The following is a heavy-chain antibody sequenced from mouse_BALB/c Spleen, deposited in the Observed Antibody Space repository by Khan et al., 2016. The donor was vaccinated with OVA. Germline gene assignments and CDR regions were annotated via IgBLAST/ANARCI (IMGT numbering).Heavy chain of an antibody. CDR1: GFSLTSYG. Sequence: QVQLKQSGPGLVAPSQSLSITCTVSGFSLTSYGVNWVRQPPGKGLEWLGVIWGDGNTNYHSALISRLIISKDNSKSQVFLKLNSLQNDDTATYYCTKFTPGYYSMDLWGQGTSVTVSS. J-gene: IGHJ4*01. CDR3: TKFTPGYYSMDL. V-gene: IGHV2-3*01. D-gene: IGHD1-1*01. CDR2: IWGDGNT.